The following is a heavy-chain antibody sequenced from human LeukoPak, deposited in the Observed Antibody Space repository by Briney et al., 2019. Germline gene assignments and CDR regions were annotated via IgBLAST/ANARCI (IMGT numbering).Heavy chain of an antibody. J-gene: IGHJ4*02. CDR1: GGSFNGYF. CDR3: ARAPYIRSWYQLSRGEDY. D-gene: IGHD2-2*01. CDR2: ITNTGDT. V-gene: IGHV4-34*01. Sequence: SETLSLTCAVSGGSFNGYFWTWIRQPPGKGLEWIGEITNTGDTKYNPSLNNRVTIAVDTSKRQFSLRLTSVTAADTAMYYCARAPYIRSWYQLSRGEDYWGQGTLVTVST.